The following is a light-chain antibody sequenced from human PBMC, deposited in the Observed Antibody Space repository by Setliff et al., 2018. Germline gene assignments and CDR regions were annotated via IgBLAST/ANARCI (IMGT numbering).Light chain of an antibody. CDR2: DVT. J-gene: IGLJ3*02. CDR3: SSFTGSNTLL. V-gene: IGLV2-14*01. CDR1: DSDVGGFNY. Sequence: QSALAQPASVSGSPGQSITISCTGTDSDVGGFNYVSWYQLHPGKAPKVIIYDVTARPSGVSDRFSASKSGTTASLTISGLQPEDEADYYCSSFTGSNTLLFGGGTKVTVL.